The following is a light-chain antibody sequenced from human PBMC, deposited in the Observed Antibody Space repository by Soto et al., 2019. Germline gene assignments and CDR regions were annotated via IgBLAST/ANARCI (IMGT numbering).Light chain of an antibody. CDR2: GAS. Sequence: EIVMTQSPATLSLSPGESATLSCRASQSISSELAWYQQKPGQPPRLLIYGASTRATRVPARFTGSGSGSAFTLTISGLQSEDFAVYYCQQDHNWPLTFGQGTRLEI. J-gene: IGKJ2*01. CDR3: QQDHNWPLT. CDR1: QSISSE. V-gene: IGKV3-15*01.